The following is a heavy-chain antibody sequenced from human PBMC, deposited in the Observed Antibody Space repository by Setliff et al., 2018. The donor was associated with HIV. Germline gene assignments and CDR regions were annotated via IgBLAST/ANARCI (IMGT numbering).Heavy chain of an antibody. D-gene: IGHD3-16*01. J-gene: IGHJ6*02. CDR1: GYTFTSYY. CDR3: ARGWGGQDSYYYGMDV. Sequence: ASVKVSCKASGYTFTSYYMHWVRQAPGQGLEWMGVINPGGGSTTYAQKFQGRVTMTRDTSTSIVYMELSSLRSQDTAMYYCARGWGGQDSYYYGMDVWGQGTTVTVSS. CDR2: INPGGGST. V-gene: IGHV1-46*01.